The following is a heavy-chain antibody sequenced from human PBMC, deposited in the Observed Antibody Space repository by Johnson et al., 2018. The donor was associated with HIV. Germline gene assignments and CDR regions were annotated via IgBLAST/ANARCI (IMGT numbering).Heavy chain of an antibody. Sequence: QVQLVEYGGGLVQPGGSLRLSCAASGFTFSSYAMHWVRQAPGKGLEWVAVISYDGSNKYYADSVKGRFPISRDNSKNTLYLQMDSLRAEDTAVYYCAKGHPYYYGSGSYYNGDAFDIWGQGTMVTVSS. J-gene: IGHJ3*02. CDR1: GFTFSSYA. D-gene: IGHD3-10*01. V-gene: IGHV3-30*04. CDR3: AKGHPYYYGSGSYYNGDAFDI. CDR2: ISYDGSNK.